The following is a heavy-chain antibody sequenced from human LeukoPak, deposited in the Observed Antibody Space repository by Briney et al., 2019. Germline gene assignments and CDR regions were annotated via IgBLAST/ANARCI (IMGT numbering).Heavy chain of an antibody. J-gene: IGHJ4*02. CDR2: ISSSSTI. CDR1: GFTFSSYS. V-gene: IGHV3-48*04. CDR3: ARELRTFDS. D-gene: IGHD3-16*01. Sequence: PGGSLRLSCAASGFTFSSYSMNWVRQAPGKGLEWVSYISSSSTIYYADSVKGRFTISRDNAKNSLYLHMTSLRAEDTAVYYCARELRTFDSWGQGTLVTVSS.